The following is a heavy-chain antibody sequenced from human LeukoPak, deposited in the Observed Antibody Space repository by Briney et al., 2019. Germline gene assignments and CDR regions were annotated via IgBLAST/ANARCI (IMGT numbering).Heavy chain of an antibody. CDR1: GGSFSGYY. CDR3: ARGRYVTTRGGAAAGFLDY. J-gene: IGHJ4*02. CDR2: INHSGST. V-gene: IGHV4-34*01. Sequence: NPSETLSLTCAVYGGSFSGYYWSWIRQPPGKGLEWIGEINHSGSTNYNPSLKSRVTISVDTSKNQFSLKLSSVTAADTAVYYCARGRYVTTRGGAAAGFLDYWGQGTLVTVST. D-gene: IGHD6-13*01.